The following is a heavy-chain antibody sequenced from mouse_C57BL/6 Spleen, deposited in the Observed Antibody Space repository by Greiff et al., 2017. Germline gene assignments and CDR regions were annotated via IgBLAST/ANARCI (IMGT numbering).Heavy chain of an antibody. Sequence: LVESGPELVKPGASVKISCKASGYSFTDYNMNWVKQSNGKSLEWIGVINPNYGTTSYNQKFKGKATLTVDQSSSTAYMQLNSLTSEDSAVYYCARSVVGVYYAMDYWGQGTSVTVSS. J-gene: IGHJ4*01. V-gene: IGHV1-39*01. CDR1: GYSFTDYN. CDR3: ARSVVGVYYAMDY. D-gene: IGHD3-1*01. CDR2: INPNYGTT.